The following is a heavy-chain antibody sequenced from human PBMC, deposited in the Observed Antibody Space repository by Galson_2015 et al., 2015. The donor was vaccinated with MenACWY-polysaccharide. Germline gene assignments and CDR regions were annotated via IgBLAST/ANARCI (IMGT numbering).Heavy chain of an antibody. Sequence: CAISGDSVSSNRAAWNWIRQSPSRGLEWLGRTYYRPKWYHDYAIYLKSRIVINPDTSKNQFSLHLNSVTPEDTAVYYCARDTVVADYFHYWGQATLVTVSS. CDR1: GDSVSSNRAA. D-gene: IGHD2-15*01. J-gene: IGHJ4*02. CDR2: TYYRPKWYH. CDR3: ARDTVVADYFHY. V-gene: IGHV6-1*01.